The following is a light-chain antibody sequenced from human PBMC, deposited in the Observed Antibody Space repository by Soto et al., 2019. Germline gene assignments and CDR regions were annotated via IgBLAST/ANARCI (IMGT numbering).Light chain of an antibody. Sequence: EILMTQSPATLSVSPGERATLSCRATQTVNNKVDWYQHKPGQAPRLLIYGASTRATGIPARFSGSGSGTELTLSISSLQSEDFAVYYCQQYNSWPPITFGQGTRLEIK. J-gene: IGKJ5*01. CDR1: QTVNNK. CDR2: GAS. V-gene: IGKV3-15*01. CDR3: QQYNSWPPIT.